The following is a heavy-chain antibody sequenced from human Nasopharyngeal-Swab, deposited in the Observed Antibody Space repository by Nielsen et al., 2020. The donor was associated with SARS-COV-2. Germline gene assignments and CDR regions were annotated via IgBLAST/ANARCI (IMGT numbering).Heavy chain of an antibody. CDR2: ISYDGSNK. J-gene: IGHJ6*02. CDR1: GFTFSSYG. V-gene: IGHV3-30*03. Sequence: GGSLRLSCAASGFTFSSYGMHWVRQAPGKGLEWVAVISYDGSNKYYADSVKGRFTISRDNSKNTLYLQMNSLRAEDTAVYYCASETTVRDYGDYVAGGMDVWGQGTTVTVSS. CDR3: ASETTVRDYGDYVAGGMDV. D-gene: IGHD4-17*01.